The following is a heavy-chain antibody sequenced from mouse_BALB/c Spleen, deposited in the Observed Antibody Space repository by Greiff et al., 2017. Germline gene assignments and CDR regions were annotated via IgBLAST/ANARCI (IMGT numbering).Heavy chain of an antibody. CDR3: ARWIYYGNFNYAMDY. CDR2: ISYSGST. V-gene: IGHV3-8*02. D-gene: IGHD2-1*01. CDR1: GDSITSGY. J-gene: IGHJ4*01. Sequence: EVKLMESGPSLVKPSQTLSLTCSVTGDSITSGYWNWIRKFPGNKLEYMGYISYSGSTYYNPSLKSRISITRDTSKNQYYLQLNSVTTEDTATYYCARWIYYGNFNYAMDYWGQGTCHRLL.